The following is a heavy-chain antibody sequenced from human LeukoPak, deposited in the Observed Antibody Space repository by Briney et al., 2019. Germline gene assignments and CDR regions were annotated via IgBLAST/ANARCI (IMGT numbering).Heavy chain of an antibody. V-gene: IGHV4-39*01. Sequence: SETLPLTCTVSGGSISSSSHCWGWIRQPPGKGLEWIGSMYYSGGTYYNPSLKSRVTISIETSKNQFSLKLNSVTAADTAVYYCARVDGSGSYHDYWGQGTLVTVSS. CDR1: GGSISSSSHC. J-gene: IGHJ4*02. CDR3: ARVDGSGSYHDY. CDR2: MYYSGGT. D-gene: IGHD3-10*01.